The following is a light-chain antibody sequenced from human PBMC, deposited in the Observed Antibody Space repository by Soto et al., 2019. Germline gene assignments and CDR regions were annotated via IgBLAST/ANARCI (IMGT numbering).Light chain of an antibody. Sequence: QSALTQPASVSGSPGQSITISCTGTSIGVGGYNFVSWYQQHPGEAPKLMIYDVSNRPSGVSNRFSGSKSGNTASLTISGLQAEDEADYYCTSYTSTNTQLFGGGTKLTVL. J-gene: IGLJ2*01. CDR1: SIGVGGYNF. CDR2: DVS. V-gene: IGLV2-14*03. CDR3: TSYTSTNTQL.